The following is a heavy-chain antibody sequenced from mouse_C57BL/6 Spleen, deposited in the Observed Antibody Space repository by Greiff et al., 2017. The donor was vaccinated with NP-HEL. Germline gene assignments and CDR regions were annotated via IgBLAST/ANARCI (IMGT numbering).Heavy chain of an antibody. CDR2: IDPSDSYS. J-gene: IGHJ3*01. CDR1: GYTFTSYW. Sequence: QVQLQQPGAELVRPGTSVKLSCKASGYTFTSYWMHWVKQRPGQGLEWIGVIDPSDSYSNYIQKFKGKATLTVDTSSSTAYMQLSSLTSEDSAVYYCVYGYDVPAWFAYWGQGTLVTVSA. D-gene: IGHD2-2*01. V-gene: IGHV1-59*01. CDR3: VYGYDVPAWFAY.